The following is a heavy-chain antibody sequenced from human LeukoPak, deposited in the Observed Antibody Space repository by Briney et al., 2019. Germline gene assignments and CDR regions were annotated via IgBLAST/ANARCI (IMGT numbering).Heavy chain of an antibody. CDR2: IYHSGST. J-gene: IGHJ4*02. CDR1: GGSISSSNW. CDR3: ARDRSLWGGSGMMVGFDY. V-gene: IGHV4-4*02. Sequence: KASETLSLTCAVSGGSISSSNWWSWVRQPPGKGLEWIGKIYHSGSTDYNPSLKSRVTISVDKSKNQFSLKLSSVTAADTAVYYCARDRSLWGGSGMMVGFDYWGQGTLVTVSS. D-gene: IGHD3-10*01.